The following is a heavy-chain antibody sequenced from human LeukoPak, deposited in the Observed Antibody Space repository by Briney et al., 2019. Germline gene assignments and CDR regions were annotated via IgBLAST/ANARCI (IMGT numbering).Heavy chain of an antibody. CDR2: IIPIFGTA. V-gene: IGHV1-69*05. J-gene: IGHJ4*02. Sequence: SVKVSCKASGGTFSSYAISWVRQAPGQGLEWMGGIIPIFGTANYAQKFQGRVTMTRDMSTSTVYMELSSLRSEDTAVYYCARQHGSGSTFDYWGQGTLVTVSS. D-gene: IGHD2-15*01. CDR3: ARQHGSGSTFDY. CDR1: GGTFSSYA.